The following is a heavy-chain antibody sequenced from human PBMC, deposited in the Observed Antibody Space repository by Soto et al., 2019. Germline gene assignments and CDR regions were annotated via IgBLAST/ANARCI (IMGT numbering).Heavy chain of an antibody. CDR1: GFTFSDYY. CDR3: ARLASLGHSYYFGMDV. J-gene: IGHJ6*02. CDR2: ISSNGVSM. V-gene: IGHV3-11*01. Sequence: EGSLRLSCVASGFTFSDYYMTWIRQAPGKGLEWVSYISSNGVSMYYGDSVKGRFTISRDDAENSLHLQMNSLRAEDTAVYYCARLASLGHSYYFGMDVWGQGTTVTVSS.